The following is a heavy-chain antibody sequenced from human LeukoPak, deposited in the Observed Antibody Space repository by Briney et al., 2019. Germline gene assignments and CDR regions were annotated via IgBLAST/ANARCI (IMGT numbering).Heavy chain of an antibody. CDR1: GYTFTSYD. Sequence: ASVKVSCKASGYTFTSYDINWVRQATGQGLEWMGWMNPNSGNTGYAQKFQGRVTITRNTSISTTYMELSSLRSEDTAVYYCARASFGYYDSSGYRDAFDIWGQGTMVTVSS. D-gene: IGHD3-22*01. CDR3: ARASFGYYDSSGYRDAFDI. V-gene: IGHV1-8*03. J-gene: IGHJ3*02. CDR2: MNPNSGNT.